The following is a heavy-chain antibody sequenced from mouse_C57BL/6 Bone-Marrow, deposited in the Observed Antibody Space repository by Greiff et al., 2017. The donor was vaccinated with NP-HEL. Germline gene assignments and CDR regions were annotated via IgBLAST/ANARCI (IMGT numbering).Heavy chain of an antibody. CDR1: GYAFSSYW. D-gene: IGHD2-1*01. CDR2: IYPGDGDT. V-gene: IGHV1-80*01. CDR3: ARRHKAGNPRYFDV. Sequence: QVQLQQSGAELVKPGASVKISCKASGYAFSSYWMNWVKQRPGKGLEWIGQIYPGDGDTNYNGKFKGKATLTADKSSSTAYMQLSSLTSEDSAVYFCARRHKAGNPRYFDVWGTGTTVTVSS. J-gene: IGHJ1*03.